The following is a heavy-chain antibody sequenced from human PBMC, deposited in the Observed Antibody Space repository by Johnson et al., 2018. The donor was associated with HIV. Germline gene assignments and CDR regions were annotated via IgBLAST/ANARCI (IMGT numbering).Heavy chain of an antibody. V-gene: IGHV3-66*02. CDR3: ARDDGGGGDAFDI. D-gene: IGHD2-15*01. CDR1: GFTVSSNY. J-gene: IGHJ3*02. Sequence: EKLVESGGGLVQPGGSLRLSCAASGFTVSSNYMSWVRQAPGKGLEWVSVIYDGGRTYYGDSVKGRFTISGDTSKNTLYLQMNSLRAEDTAVYYCARDDGGGGDAFDIWGQGTMVTVSS. CDR2: IYDGGRT.